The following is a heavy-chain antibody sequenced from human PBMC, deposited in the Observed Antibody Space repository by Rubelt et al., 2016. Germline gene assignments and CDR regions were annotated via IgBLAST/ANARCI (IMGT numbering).Heavy chain of an antibody. CDR3: ARGDDGYNYDY. CDR2: TFYSGST. Sequence: QLKLQESGPGLVKPSEPLSLTCTVSVDSISSSSHYWGWIRQPPGKGLEWIGYTFYSGSTSYNPSLKISVTISVDTFKNQFSRKLGSVTAADTAVYYCARGDDGYNYDYWGQGTLVTVSS. D-gene: IGHD5-24*01. J-gene: IGHJ4*02. V-gene: IGHV4-39*07. CDR1: VDSISSSSHY.